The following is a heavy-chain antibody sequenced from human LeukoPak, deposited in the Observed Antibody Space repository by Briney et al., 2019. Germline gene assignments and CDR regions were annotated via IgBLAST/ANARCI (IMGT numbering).Heavy chain of an antibody. Sequence: ASVTVSFKASGYTFTDFYIHWVRQAPGQGLEWMGWINPNSGGTNYAQKFQGRVTMTRDTSISTAYIELSRLRSDDTAVYYCARVAVLMLYGSSFYYFDYWGQGALVTVSS. CDR3: ARVAVLMLYGSSFYYFDY. CDR2: INPNSGGT. J-gene: IGHJ4*02. D-gene: IGHD2-8*01. CDR1: GYTFTDFY. V-gene: IGHV1-2*02.